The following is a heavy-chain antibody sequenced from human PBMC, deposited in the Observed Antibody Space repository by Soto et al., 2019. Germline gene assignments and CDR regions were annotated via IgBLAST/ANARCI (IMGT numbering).Heavy chain of an antibody. CDR3: ARDWRLRYYYYGMDV. V-gene: IGHV3-21*01. CDR1: GFTFSSYS. D-gene: IGHD5-12*01. J-gene: IGHJ6*02. CDR2: ISSSSSYI. Sequence: EVQLVESGGGLVKPGGSLRLSCAASGFTFSSYSMNWVRQAPGKGLEWVSSISSSSSYIYYADSVKGRFTISRDNAKNSLYLQMNSLRAEDTAVYYCARDWRLRYYYYGMDVWGQGTTVTVSS.